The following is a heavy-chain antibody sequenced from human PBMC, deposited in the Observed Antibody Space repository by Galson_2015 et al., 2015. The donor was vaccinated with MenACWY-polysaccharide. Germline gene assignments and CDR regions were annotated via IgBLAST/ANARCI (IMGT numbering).Heavy chain of an antibody. CDR1: GDSITIGGYF. D-gene: IGHD1-26*01. J-gene: IGHJ4*02. CDR2: ISFDGGT. V-gene: IGHV4-31*03. CDR3: GRVEKYSGSYYILH. Sequence: TLSLTCTVSGDSITIGGYFWSWIRQHPGKGLEWIASISFDGGTYYNPSLKSRVTMSLDTPKNQFSLQLNSVTAADTAVYYCGRVEKYSGSYYILHWGQGTLVTVSS.